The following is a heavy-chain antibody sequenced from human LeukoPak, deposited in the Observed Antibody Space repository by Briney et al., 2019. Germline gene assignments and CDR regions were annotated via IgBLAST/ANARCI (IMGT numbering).Heavy chain of an antibody. Sequence: GWSLRLSCAASGFTFISYAMSWVRQAPGKGLEWVSSISGSGGSTYYADSVKGRFTISRDNSKNTLYLQMNSLRAEDTAVYYCAKSIVLMVYAGDYWGQGTLVTVSS. CDR2: ISGSGGST. D-gene: IGHD2-8*01. CDR3: AKSIVLMVYAGDY. J-gene: IGHJ4*02. V-gene: IGHV3-23*01. CDR1: GFTFISYA.